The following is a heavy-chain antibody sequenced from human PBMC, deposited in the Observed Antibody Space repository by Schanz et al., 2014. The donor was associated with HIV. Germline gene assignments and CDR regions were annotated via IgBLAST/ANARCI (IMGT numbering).Heavy chain of an antibody. CDR2: IIPFFGTA. CDR3: AASMYNGSYGTHYYFDL. CDR1: GGTLISTYG. D-gene: IGHD1-26*01. Sequence: QVKLVQSGAEVKRPGSTVKVSCTASGGTLISTYGFSWARQAPGQGLQWMGGIIPFFGTANYAQTLQGRLTITADESTGTAYMDLTSLRYEDTALYYCAASMYNGSYGTHYYFDLWGRGTLVTVSS. J-gene: IGHJ2*01. V-gene: IGHV1-69*01.